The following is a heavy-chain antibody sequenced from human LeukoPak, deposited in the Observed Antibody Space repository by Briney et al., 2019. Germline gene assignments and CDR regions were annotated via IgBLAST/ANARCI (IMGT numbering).Heavy chain of an antibody. Sequence: GESLKISCKGSGYSFTSYWIGWVRQMPGKGLEWMGIIYPGDSDTRYSPSFQGQVTISADKSISTAYLQWSSLKASDTAMYYCARQQGSQWELLVRDFDYWGQGTLVTVSS. CDR1: GYSFTSYW. CDR2: IYPGDSDT. CDR3: ARQQGSQWELLVRDFDY. J-gene: IGHJ4*02. D-gene: IGHD1-26*01. V-gene: IGHV5-51*01.